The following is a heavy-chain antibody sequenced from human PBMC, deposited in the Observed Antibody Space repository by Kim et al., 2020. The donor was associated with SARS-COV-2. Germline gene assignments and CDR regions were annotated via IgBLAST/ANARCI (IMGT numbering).Heavy chain of an antibody. CDR2: T. J-gene: IGHJ4*02. V-gene: IGHV3-15*01. D-gene: IGHD3-10*01. Sequence: TDYAAPVKGRFTISRDDSKNTLYLQMNSLKTEDTAVYYCTTDHSGSNFDYWGQGTLVTVSS. CDR3: TTDHSGSNFDY.